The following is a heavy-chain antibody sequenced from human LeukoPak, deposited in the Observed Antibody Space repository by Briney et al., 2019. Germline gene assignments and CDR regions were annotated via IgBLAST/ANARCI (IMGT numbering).Heavy chain of an antibody. J-gene: IGHJ3*02. CDR2: IYTSGST. CDR3: ARQYSGSYFSAAFDI. V-gene: IGHV4-4*09. Sequence: KPSETLSLTCTVSGGSISSYYWSWIRQPPGKGLEWIGYIYTSGSTSYNPSLKSRVTISVDTSKNQFSLKLSSVTAADTAVYYCARQYSGSYFSAAFDIWGQGTMVTVSS. D-gene: IGHD1-26*01. CDR1: GGSISSYY.